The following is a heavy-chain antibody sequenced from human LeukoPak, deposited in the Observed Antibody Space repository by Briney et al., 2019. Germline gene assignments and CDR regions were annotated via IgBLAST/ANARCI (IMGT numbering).Heavy chain of an antibody. D-gene: IGHD5-12*01. V-gene: IGHV3-53*01. J-gene: IGHJ4*02. CDR1: GFTVSSNY. Sequence: GGSLRLSCAASGFTVSSNYMSWVRKAPGTGLEWVSVIYSGGSTYYADSVKGRFTISRDNSKNTLYLQMNSLRAEDTAVYYCARGVDIVATAEYYFDYWGQGTLVTVSS. CDR3: ARGVDIVATAEYYFDY. CDR2: IYSGGST.